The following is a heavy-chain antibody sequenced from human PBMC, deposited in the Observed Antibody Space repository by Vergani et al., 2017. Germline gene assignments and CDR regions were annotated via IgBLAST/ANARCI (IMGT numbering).Heavy chain of an antibody. D-gene: IGHD1-14*01. CDR2: TWYAGNNK. V-gene: IGHV3-33*01. J-gene: IGHJ5*02. Sequence: QVQLVASGGGVVQPGRSLRLSCAASGFTFNQYGMHWVRQAPGKGLEWVAVTWYAGNNKQYSDSVKGRFTISRDNSKSRMYLQMNSLRDEDTGVYYCARDLRLLYNRFDPWGQGTLVTVSS. CDR3: ARDLRLLYNRFDP. CDR1: GFTFNQYG.